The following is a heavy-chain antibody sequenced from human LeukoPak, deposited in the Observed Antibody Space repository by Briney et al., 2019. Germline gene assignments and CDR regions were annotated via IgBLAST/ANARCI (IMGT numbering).Heavy chain of an antibody. J-gene: IGHJ4*02. V-gene: IGHV3-30-3*01. Sequence: GGSLRLSCAASGFTFSSYAMHWVRQAPGKGLEWVAVISYDGSNKYYAGSVKGRFTISRDNSKNTLYLQMNSLRAEDTAVYYCARDVPVGYGDWDYFDYWGQGTLVTVSS. CDR3: ARDVPVGYGDWDYFDY. CDR2: ISYDGSNK. CDR1: GFTFSSYA. D-gene: IGHD3-10*01.